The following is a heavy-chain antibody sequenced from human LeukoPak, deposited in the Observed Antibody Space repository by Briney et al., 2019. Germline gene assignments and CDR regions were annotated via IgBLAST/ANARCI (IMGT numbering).Heavy chain of an antibody. CDR2: IWYDGSNK. V-gene: IGHV3-33*01. J-gene: IGHJ4*02. CDR1: GFTFSSYG. CDR3: ARDTVAAAIDY. D-gene: IGHD6-13*01. Sequence: RPGGSLRLSCAASGFTFSSYGMHWVRQAAGKGLEWVAIIWYDGSNKYYADSVKGRFTISRDNSKNTPYLQMNSLRAEDTAVYYCARDTVAAAIDYWGQGTLVTVSS.